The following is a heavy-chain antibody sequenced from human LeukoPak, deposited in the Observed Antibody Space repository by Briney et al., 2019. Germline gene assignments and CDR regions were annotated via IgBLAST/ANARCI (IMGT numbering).Heavy chain of an antibody. J-gene: IGHJ4*01. CDR2: IFYSGSS. CDR3: ARDRYQLPPDY. D-gene: IGHD2-2*01. V-gene: IGHV4-39*07. CDR1: GGSMNSTGFY. Sequence: SETLSLTCTVTGGSMNSTGFYWAWVRQPPGKRLEWIGHIFYSGSSYYTPSLKGRVTISVDTSKNQFSLRLNSVTAADTAVYFCARDRYQLPPDYWGPGALVTVSS.